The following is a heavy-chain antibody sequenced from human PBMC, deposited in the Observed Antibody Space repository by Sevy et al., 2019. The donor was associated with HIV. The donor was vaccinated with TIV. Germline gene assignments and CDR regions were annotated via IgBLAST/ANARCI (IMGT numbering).Heavy chain of an antibody. V-gene: IGHV3-7*01. CDR2: INQDASVN. D-gene: IGHD6-13*01. J-gene: IGHJ4*02. CDR1: GFSLNTYW. CDR3: VRAIATVDSF. Sequence: RGSLRLSCVASGFSLNTYWMLWVRQAPGKGLEWVANINQDASVNYYADSVKGRFTISRDNARNLVSLQMNILRVEDTALYYCVRAIATVDSFWGQGTLVTVSS.